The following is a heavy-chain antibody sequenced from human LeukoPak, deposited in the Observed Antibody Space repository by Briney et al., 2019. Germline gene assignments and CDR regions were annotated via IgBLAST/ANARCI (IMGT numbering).Heavy chain of an antibody. D-gene: IGHD3-16*01. Sequence: GGSLRLSCAASGFTVSSNYMSWVRQAPGKGLEWVSVICSGGSTYYADSVKGRFTISRDNSKNTLYLQMNSLRAEDTAVYYCARADYGDYFDYWGQGTLVTVSS. CDR1: GFTVSSNY. J-gene: IGHJ4*02. V-gene: IGHV3-66*01. CDR2: ICSGGST. CDR3: ARADYGDYFDY.